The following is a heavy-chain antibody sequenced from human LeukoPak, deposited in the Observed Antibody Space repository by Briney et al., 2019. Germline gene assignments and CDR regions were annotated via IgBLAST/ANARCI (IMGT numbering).Heavy chain of an antibody. J-gene: IGHJ4*02. Sequence: PGGSLRLSCAVSALTFSTYSMTWVAQGPRKGLEWVSSIYNSGAKIFYADSVEGRFTISRDNSKNMLYLQMNSLRVEDTAVYYCAKDVAPDSGWDLDYWGQGTLVTVSS. D-gene: IGHD6-19*01. CDR1: ALTFSTYS. CDR3: AKDVAPDSGWDLDY. V-gene: IGHV3-23*01. CDR2: IYNSGAKI.